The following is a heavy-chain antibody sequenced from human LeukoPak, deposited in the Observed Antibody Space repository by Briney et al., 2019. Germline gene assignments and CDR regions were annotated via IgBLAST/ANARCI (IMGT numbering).Heavy chain of an antibody. Sequence: PGGSLRLSCAASGFTFGDYFMTWLRQAPGKGLQWLSYISGSGFTIYYGESVKGRFTISRDNAKNSLYLQMNSLRAEDTAVYYCARDTPLVRLGELSPNYYYYYGMDVWGQGTTVTVSS. J-gene: IGHJ6*02. CDR1: GFTFGDYF. D-gene: IGHD3-16*02. V-gene: IGHV3-11*04. CDR2: ISGSGFTI. CDR3: ARDTPLVRLGELSPNYYYYYGMDV.